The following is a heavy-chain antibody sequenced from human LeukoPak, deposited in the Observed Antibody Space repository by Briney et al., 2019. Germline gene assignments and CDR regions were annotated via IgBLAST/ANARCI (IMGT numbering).Heavy chain of an antibody. V-gene: IGHV5-51*01. CDR1: GYSFNNYW. Sequence: GESLKISCKGSGYSFNNYWIGWVRQMPGKGLELMGSIYPGDSDTTYSPSFQGQVTISVDKSISTAYLQWSSLKASDTATYYCARRMVRGVITSPFDYWGQGTLVTVSS. CDR3: ARRMVRGVITSPFDY. CDR2: IYPGDSDT. J-gene: IGHJ4*02. D-gene: IGHD3-10*01.